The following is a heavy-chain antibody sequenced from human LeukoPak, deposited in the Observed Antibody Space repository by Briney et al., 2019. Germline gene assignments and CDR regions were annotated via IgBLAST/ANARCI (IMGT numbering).Heavy chain of an antibody. V-gene: IGHV4-39*02. CDR3: ARDSTYYCDSGSSGPHYFDN. D-gene: IGHD3-10*01. CDR2: IYNSGST. J-gene: IGHJ4*02. CDR1: GGSISSSSYY. Sequence: SETLSLTCTVSGGSISSSSYYWGWIRQPPGKGLEWIASIYNSGSTYYNPSLKSRVTISVDRSKNQFSLKLISVTAADTAVYYGARDSTYYCDSGSSGPHYFDNWGQGTLVTVSS.